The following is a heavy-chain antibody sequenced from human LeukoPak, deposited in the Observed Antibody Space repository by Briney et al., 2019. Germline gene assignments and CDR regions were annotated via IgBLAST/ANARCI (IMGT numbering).Heavy chain of an antibody. CDR1: GYTFSSYD. Sequence: SVKVSCKASGYTFSSYDISWVRQAPGQGLEWMGGIIPIFGTANYAQKFQGRVTITADKSTSTAYMELSSLRSEDTAVYYCARGATSHYYYMDVWGKGTTVTVSS. CDR3: ARGATSHYYYMDV. V-gene: IGHV1-69*06. D-gene: IGHD1-26*01. CDR2: IIPIFGTA. J-gene: IGHJ6*03.